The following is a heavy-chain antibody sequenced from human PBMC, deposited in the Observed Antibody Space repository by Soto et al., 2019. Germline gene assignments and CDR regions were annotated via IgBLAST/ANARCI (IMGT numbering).Heavy chain of an antibody. CDR2: ISAYNGNT. Sequence: GASVKVSCKASGYTFTSYGISWVRQAPGQGLEWMGWISAYNGNTNYAQKLQGRVTMTTDTSTSTAYMELWSLISDDTAVYYCARSYDILTGQDAFDIWGQGTMVTVSS. V-gene: IGHV1-18*01. D-gene: IGHD3-9*01. J-gene: IGHJ3*02. CDR3: ARSYDILTGQDAFDI. CDR1: GYTFTSYG.